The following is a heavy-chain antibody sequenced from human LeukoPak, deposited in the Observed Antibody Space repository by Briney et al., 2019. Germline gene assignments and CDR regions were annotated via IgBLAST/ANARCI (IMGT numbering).Heavy chain of an antibody. Sequence: GGSLRLSCVASGFKFTDSYMNWIRQAPGKGLEWISYITSSGTTMYYADSVKGRFTISRDNSQNTVYLQMNSLRAEDTAVYYCARDGGYCGVNCYSFFDYWGQGILVTVSS. J-gene: IGHJ4*02. CDR1: GFKFTDSY. V-gene: IGHV3-11*01. CDR3: ARDGGYCGVNCYSFFDY. D-gene: IGHD2-21*01. CDR2: ITSSGTTM.